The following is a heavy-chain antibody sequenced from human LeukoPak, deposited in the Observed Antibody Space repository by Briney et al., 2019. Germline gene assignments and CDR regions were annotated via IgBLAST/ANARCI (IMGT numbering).Heavy chain of an antibody. Sequence: GGSLRLSCAASGFTFSSYAMSWVRQAPGKGLEWVSAISGSGGSTYYSDSVKGRFTISRDNSKNTLYLQMNSLRAEDTAIYYCAKENWGYNWKYDSSGSGINYWGQGTLVTFSS. CDR1: GFTFSSYA. CDR3: AKENWGYNWKYDSSGSGINY. V-gene: IGHV3-23*01. J-gene: IGHJ4*02. CDR2: ISGSGGST. D-gene: IGHD3-22*01.